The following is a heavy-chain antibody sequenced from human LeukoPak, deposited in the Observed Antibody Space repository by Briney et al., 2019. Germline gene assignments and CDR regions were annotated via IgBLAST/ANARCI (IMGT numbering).Heavy chain of an antibody. D-gene: IGHD4-23*01. V-gene: IGHV3-23*01. CDR1: GFTFSNYA. CDR3: AKERVTSFDY. J-gene: IGHJ4*02. CDR2: ISGSGGST. Sequence: GGSLRPSCAASGFTFSNYAMNWVRQAPGKGLEWVSGISGSGGSTYYADSVKGRFTISRDNSKKTLYLQMNSLRAEDTAVYYCAKERVTSFDYWGQGTLVTVSS.